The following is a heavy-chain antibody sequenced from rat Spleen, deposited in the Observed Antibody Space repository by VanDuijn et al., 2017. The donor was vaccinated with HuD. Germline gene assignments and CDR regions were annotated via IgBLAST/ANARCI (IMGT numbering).Heavy chain of an antibody. V-gene: IGHV2-13*01. CDR3: ARISGRYGGYSELGDY. CDR1: GFSLISYA. D-gene: IGHD1-11*01. J-gene: IGHJ2*01. CDR2: IWGDGRT. Sequence: QVQLKESGPGLVQSSQTLSLTCTVSGFSLISYAVTWVRQPPGKGLEWKGGIWGDGRTNYNSALKSRLSISRDTSKKQVFLKMNRLQTDDTAMYYCARISGRYGGYSELGDYWGQGVMVTVSS.